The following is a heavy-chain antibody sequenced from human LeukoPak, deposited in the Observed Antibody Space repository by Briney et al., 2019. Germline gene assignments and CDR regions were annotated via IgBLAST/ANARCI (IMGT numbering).Heavy chain of an antibody. CDR1: GDSVSRNNVA. CDR2: TYYRSKWYN. CDR3: ARVLWFGDQPNYWGMDV. D-gene: IGHD3-10*01. Sequence: KASQTLSLTCAISGDSVSRNNVAWNWIRQSPSRGLEWLGRTYYRSKWYNDYAVSVKSRITINPDTSKNQFSLQLNSVTPEDTAVYYCARVLWFGDQPNYWGMDVWGQGTTVTVSS. J-gene: IGHJ6*02. V-gene: IGHV6-1*01.